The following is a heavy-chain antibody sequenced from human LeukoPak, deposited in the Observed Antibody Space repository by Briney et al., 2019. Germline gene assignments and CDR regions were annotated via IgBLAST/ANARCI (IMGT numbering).Heavy chain of an antibody. CDR1: GFTFDDYA. V-gene: IGHV3-9*01. J-gene: IGHJ4*02. D-gene: IGHD6-13*01. CDR2: ICWNSGSI. Sequence: SLRLSCAASGFTFDDYAMQWVRQAPGGGLEWVSGICWNSGSIGYADSVKGRFTISRDNANNSLYLQMNSLRAEDTALYYCPKDRSAAAAGTFDYWGQGTLVTVSS. CDR3: PKDRSAAAAGTFDY.